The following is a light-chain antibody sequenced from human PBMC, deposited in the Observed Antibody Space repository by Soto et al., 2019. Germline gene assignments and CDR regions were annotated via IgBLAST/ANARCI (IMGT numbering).Light chain of an antibody. CDR3: QQYVTAPRT. Sequence: IQMTQSPSSLSASIGDRVTITCRASQGIGVRLAWFQQKPGKAPQYLIQSASTLASGVPSRFSGSGSGTDFILTISRLEPEDFAVYFCQQYVTAPRTFGQGTKVDIK. CDR2: SAS. J-gene: IGKJ1*01. V-gene: IGKV1D-16*01. CDR1: QGIGVR.